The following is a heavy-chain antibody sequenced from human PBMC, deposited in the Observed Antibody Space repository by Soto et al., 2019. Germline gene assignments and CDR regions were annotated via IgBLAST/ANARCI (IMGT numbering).Heavy chain of an antibody. CDR3: ARAPYSSTSFFFDY. CDR2: INPSLGRT. V-gene: IGHV1-46*01. CDR1: GYTFAPYH. D-gene: IGHD6-6*01. Sequence: ASVKVSCKASGYTFAPYHMHWVRQAPGQGLEWMGIINPSLGRTNYAQKFQGRVAMTWDTSTTTFYMELSSLRSDDTAVYYCARAPYSSTSFFFDYWGQGTLVTVSS. J-gene: IGHJ4*02.